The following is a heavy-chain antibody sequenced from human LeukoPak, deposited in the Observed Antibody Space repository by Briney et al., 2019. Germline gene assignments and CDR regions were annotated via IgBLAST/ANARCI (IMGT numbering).Heavy chain of an antibody. CDR1: GFTFTNW. V-gene: IGHV3-7*01. CDR2: IKQDGGAK. CDR3: ARERVTTTSFDY. D-gene: IGHD2/OR15-2a*01. J-gene: IGHJ4*02. Sequence: PGGSLRLSCAASGFTFTNWMNWLRQAPGKGLEWVANIKQDGGAKNYVDSVKGRFTISRDNAKNSLYLQMDNLRVEDTAVYYCARERVTTTSFDYWGQGVLVTVSS.